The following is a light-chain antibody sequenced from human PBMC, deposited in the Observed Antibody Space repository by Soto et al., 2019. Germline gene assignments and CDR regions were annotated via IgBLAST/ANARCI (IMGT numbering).Light chain of an antibody. CDR1: SSDVGGYNY. V-gene: IGLV2-14*01. CDR2: DVS. Sequence: QSVLTQPASVSGSPGQSITISCTGTSSDVGGYNYVSWYQQHPGKAPKLMIYDVSNRPSGVSNRFSGSKSGNTASLTISGVQPEDEDDYYYSSYRSRSTLPDVFGTGTKLTVL. CDR3: SSYRSRSTLPDV. J-gene: IGLJ1*01.